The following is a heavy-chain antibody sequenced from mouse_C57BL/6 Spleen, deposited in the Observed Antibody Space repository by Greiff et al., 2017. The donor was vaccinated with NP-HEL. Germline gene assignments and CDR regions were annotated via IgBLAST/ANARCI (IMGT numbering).Heavy chain of an antibody. D-gene: IGHD2-10*02. CDR2: SRNKANDYTT. CDR1: GFTFSDFY. Sequence: EVQLVESGGGLVQSGRSLRLSCATSGFTFSDFYMEWVRQAPGKGLEWIAASRNKANDYTTEYSASVKGRFIVSRDTSQSILYLQMNALRAEDTAIYYCARGYGNYPYFDYWGQGTTLTVSS. V-gene: IGHV7-1*01. CDR3: ARGYGNYPYFDY. J-gene: IGHJ2*01.